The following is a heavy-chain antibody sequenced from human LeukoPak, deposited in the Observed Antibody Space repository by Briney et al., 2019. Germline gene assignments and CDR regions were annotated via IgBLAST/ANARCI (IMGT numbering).Heavy chain of an antibody. CDR2: FDPEDGET. J-gene: IGHJ4*02. V-gene: IGHV1-24*01. CDR3: ATGYYYGSGSYGYYFDY. D-gene: IGHD3-10*01. CDR1: GYTLTELS. Sequence: GASVKVSCKVSGYTLTELSMHWVRQAPGKGLEWMGGFDPEDGETIYAQKFQGRVTMTEDTSTDTAYMELSSLKSEDTAVYYCATGYYYGSGSYGYYFDYWGQGTLVTVSS.